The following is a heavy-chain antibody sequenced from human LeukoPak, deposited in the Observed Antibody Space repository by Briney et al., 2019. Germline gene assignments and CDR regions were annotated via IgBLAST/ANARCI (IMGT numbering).Heavy chain of an antibody. CDR2: ISYDGSNK. J-gene: IGHJ4*02. CDR3: AKDIGYSSSSGIDY. D-gene: IGHD6-6*01. CDR1: GFTFSSYG. V-gene: IGHV3-30*18. Sequence: PGGSLRLSCAASGFTFSSYGMHWVHQAPGKGLEWVAVISYDGSNKYYADSVKGRFTISRDNSKNTLYLQMNSLRAEDTAVYYCAKDIGYSSSSGIDYWGQGTLVTVSS.